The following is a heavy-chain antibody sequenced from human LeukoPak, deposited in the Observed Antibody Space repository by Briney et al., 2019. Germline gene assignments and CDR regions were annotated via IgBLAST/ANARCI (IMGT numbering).Heavy chain of an antibody. Sequence: SETLSLTCAVYGVSFSGYYWSWIRQPPGKGPEWIGEINHSGSTNYNPSLKSRVTISVDTSKNQFSLKLSSVTAADTAVYYCARRGYSYGYFNYWGQGTLVTVSS. J-gene: IGHJ4*02. CDR2: INHSGST. V-gene: IGHV4-34*01. CDR1: GVSFSGYY. CDR3: ARRGYSYGYFNY. D-gene: IGHD5-18*01.